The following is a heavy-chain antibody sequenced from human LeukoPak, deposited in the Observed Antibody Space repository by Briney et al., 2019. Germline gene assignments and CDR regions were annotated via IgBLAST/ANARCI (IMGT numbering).Heavy chain of an antibody. CDR1: GFTFSSYS. J-gene: IGHJ4*02. CDR3: ARDIRSLLYCSSTSCYGY. D-gene: IGHD2-2*01. CDR2: ISSSSSYI. Sequence: GGSLRLSGAASGFTFSSYSMNWVRQAPGKGLEWVSSISSSSSYIYYADSVKGRFTISRDNAKNSLYLQMNSLRAEDTAVYYCARDIRSLLYCSSTSCYGYWGQGTLVTVSS. V-gene: IGHV3-21*01.